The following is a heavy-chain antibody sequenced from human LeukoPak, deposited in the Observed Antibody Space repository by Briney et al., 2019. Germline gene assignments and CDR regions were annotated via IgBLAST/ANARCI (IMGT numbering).Heavy chain of an antibody. CDR1: GFTFSGYW. D-gene: IGHD3-16*01. Sequence: PGMSLRLSCAASGFTFSGYWMHWVRQAPGKGLEWVSVISDDGENESYADSVKGRVTMSRDNSKNTLFLQMNSLRPEDTAVYYCARDKRLPCWYFDLWGRGTLVTVSS. J-gene: IGHJ2*01. CDR3: ARDKRLPCWYFDL. CDR2: ISDDGENE. V-gene: IGHV3-30*19.